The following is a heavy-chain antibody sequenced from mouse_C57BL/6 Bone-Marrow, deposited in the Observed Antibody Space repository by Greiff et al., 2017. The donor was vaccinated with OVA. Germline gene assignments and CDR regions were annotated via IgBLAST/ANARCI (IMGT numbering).Heavy chain of an antibody. Sequence: VQRVESGAELARPGASVKLSCKASGYTFTSYGISWVKQRTGQGLEWIGEIYPRSGNTYYNEKFKGKATLTADKSSSTAYMELRSLTSEYAAVYFGAREGYGSSYLYYFDYWGQGTTLTVSS. CDR3: AREGYGSSYLYYFDY. CDR1: GYTFTSYG. V-gene: IGHV1-81*01. J-gene: IGHJ2*01. D-gene: IGHD1-1*01. CDR2: IYPRSGNT.